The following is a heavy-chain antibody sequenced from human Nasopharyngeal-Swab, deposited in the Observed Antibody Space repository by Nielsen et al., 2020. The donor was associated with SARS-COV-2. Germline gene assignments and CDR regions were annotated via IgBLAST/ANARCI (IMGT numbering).Heavy chain of an antibody. CDR3: ARAPPHYDFWSGYTGGASYFDY. D-gene: IGHD3-3*01. Sequence: GESLKISCAASGFTFNIYWMSWVRQAPGKGLEWVANIKQDGSERYYVDSVKGRFTISRENAKNSLYLQMNSLRAGDTAVYYCARAPPHYDFWSGYTGGASYFDYWGQGTLVTVSS. V-gene: IGHV3-7*01. CDR1: GFTFNIYW. CDR2: IKQDGSER. J-gene: IGHJ4*02.